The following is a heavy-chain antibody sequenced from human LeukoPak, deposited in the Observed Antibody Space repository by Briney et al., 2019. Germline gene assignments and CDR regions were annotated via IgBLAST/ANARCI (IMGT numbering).Heavy chain of an antibody. CDR3: AKDRDGGYCDSSGYPDY. D-gene: IGHD3-22*01. CDR1: GFTFDDYA. J-gene: IGHJ4*02. Sequence: GGSLRLSCAASGFTFDDYAMHWVRQAPGKGLEWVSLISGDGGSTYYADSVKGRFTISRDNSKNSLYLQMNSLRTEDTALYYCAKDRDGGYCDSSGYPDYWGQGTLVTVSS. CDR2: ISGDGGST. V-gene: IGHV3-43*02.